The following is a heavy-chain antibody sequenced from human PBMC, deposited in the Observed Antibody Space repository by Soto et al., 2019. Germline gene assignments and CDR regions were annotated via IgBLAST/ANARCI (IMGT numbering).Heavy chain of an antibody. V-gene: IGHV3-49*03. D-gene: IGHD3-16*01. CDR1: GFTFGDYA. Sequence: GGSLRLSCTASGFTFGDYAMSWFRQAPGKGLEWVGFIRSKAYGGTTEYAASVKGRFTISRDDSKSIAYLQMNSLKTEDTAVYYCTREPLYYDYIWGSYSEPPRPKDDAFDIWGQGTMVTVSS. CDR2: IRSKAYGGTT. J-gene: IGHJ3*02. CDR3: TREPLYYDYIWGSYSEPPRPKDDAFDI.